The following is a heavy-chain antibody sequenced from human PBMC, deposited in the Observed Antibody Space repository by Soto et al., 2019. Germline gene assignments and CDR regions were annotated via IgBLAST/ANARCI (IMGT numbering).Heavy chain of an antibody. D-gene: IGHD6-6*01. V-gene: IGHV4-31*03. CDR1: GGSISSGGYS. Sequence: QVQLQESGPGLVKPSQILSLTCTVSGGSISSGGYSWNWIRQHPGKGLEWIGYIYYSGTTYYNPSLKSRVIISMDTSENLFSLKLSSVTAADTAVYFCAREEALRLERRFDSWGQGTLVTVSS. CDR3: AREEALRLERRFDS. J-gene: IGHJ5*01. CDR2: IYYSGTT.